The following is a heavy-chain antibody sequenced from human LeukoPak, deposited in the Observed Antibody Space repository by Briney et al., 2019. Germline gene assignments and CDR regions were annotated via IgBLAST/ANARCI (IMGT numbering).Heavy chain of an antibody. J-gene: IGHJ5*02. V-gene: IGHV4-59*01. D-gene: IGHD3-10*01. Sequence: SETLSLTCTVSGSSISSYYWSWIRQPPGKGLEWIGYIYYSGSTNYNPSLKSRVTISVDTSKNQFSLKLSSVTAADTAVYYCARGSSAGYYYGSGSLNWFDPWGQGTLVTVSS. CDR1: GSSISSYY. CDR2: IYYSGST. CDR3: ARGSSAGYYYGSGSLNWFDP.